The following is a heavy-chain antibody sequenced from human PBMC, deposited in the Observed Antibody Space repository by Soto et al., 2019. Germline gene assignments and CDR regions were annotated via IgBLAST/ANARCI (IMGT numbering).Heavy chain of an antibody. J-gene: IGHJ4*02. CDR1: GFTFSSSW. V-gene: IGHV3-7*02. Sequence: EMQLVESGGALVQPGGSLRLSCAASGFTFSSSWMAWVSQAPGKGLEWVANINPEGSAEYYVDSVKGRFTISRDNAKNSLYLQMNSLRLEDTALYYCARHGVWCFDFWGQGTLVSISS. CDR3: ARHGVWCFDF. CDR2: INPEGSAE. D-gene: IGHD2-8*02.